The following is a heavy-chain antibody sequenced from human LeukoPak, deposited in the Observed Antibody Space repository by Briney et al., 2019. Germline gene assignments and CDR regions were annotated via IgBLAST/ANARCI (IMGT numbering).Heavy chain of an antibody. CDR2: ISSRSSYI. CDR1: GFTFSSDS. Sequence: GGSLRLSCAASGFTFSSDSMNWVRQAPGKGLEWISSISSRSSYIHYADSVKGRFTISRDNAKNSMYLQMNSLRAEDTAVYYCARDRVAEGAYFDYWGQGTLVTVSS. D-gene: IGHD6-13*01. J-gene: IGHJ4*02. V-gene: IGHV3-21*01. CDR3: ARDRVAEGAYFDY.